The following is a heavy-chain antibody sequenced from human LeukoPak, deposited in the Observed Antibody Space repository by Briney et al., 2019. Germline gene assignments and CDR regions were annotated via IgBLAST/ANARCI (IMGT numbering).Heavy chain of an antibody. CDR2: IYPGDSDT. CDR1: GYSVTNYW. CDR3: ASRWYSSSWYHY. Sequence: GESLKISCKGSGYSVTNYWIGWGRQMPGKVLEWMWIIYPGDSDTRYSPSFQGQVTISADKSISTAYLQWSSLKASDTAMYYCASRWYSSSWYHYWGQGTLVTVSS. V-gene: IGHV5-51*01. D-gene: IGHD6-13*01. J-gene: IGHJ4*02.